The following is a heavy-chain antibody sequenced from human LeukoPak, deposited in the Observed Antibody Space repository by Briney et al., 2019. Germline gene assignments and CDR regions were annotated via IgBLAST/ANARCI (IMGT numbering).Heavy chain of an antibody. Sequence: PSETLSLTCTVSGGSISSYYWSWIRQPPGKGLEWIGYIYYSGSTNYNPSLKSRVTISVDTSKNQFSLKLSSVTAADTAVYYCARGGDFWSGYYRLDYWGQGTLVTVSS. CDR2: IYYSGST. CDR1: GGSISSYY. J-gene: IGHJ4*02. CDR3: ARGGDFWSGYYRLDY. D-gene: IGHD3-3*01. V-gene: IGHV4-59*01.